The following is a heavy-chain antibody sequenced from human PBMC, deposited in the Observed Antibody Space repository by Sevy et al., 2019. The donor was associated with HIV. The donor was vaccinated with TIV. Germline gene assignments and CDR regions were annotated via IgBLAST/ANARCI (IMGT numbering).Heavy chain of an antibody. J-gene: IGHJ3*02. D-gene: IGHD3-10*01. CDR1: GFTFSSYW. Sequence: GGSLRLSCAASGFTFSSYWMSWVRQAPGKGLEWVANIKQDGSEKYYVDSAKGRFTISRDNAKNSLYLQMNSLRAEDTAVYYCARDQPLFVTMVRGVIGPFDIWGQGTMVTVSS. CDR3: ARDQPLFVTMVRGVIGPFDI. CDR2: IKQDGSEK. V-gene: IGHV3-7*03.